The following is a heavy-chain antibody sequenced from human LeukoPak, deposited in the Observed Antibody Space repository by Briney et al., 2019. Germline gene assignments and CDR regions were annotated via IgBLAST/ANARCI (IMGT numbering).Heavy chain of an antibody. Sequence: GGSLRLSCAASGFTFSSYAMSWVRQAPGKGLEWVSAISGSGGSTYYADSVKGRFTISRDNSKSTLYLQMNSLRAEDTAVYYCAKALSYYDSSGYSDGVDYWGQGTLVTVSS. V-gene: IGHV3-23*01. D-gene: IGHD3-22*01. CDR3: AKALSYYDSSGYSDGVDY. J-gene: IGHJ4*02. CDR2: ISGSGGST. CDR1: GFTFSSYA.